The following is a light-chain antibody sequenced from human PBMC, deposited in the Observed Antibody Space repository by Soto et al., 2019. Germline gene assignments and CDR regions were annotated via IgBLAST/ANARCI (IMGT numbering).Light chain of an antibody. Sequence: AIQMTQSPSSLSASVGDRVTITCRASQGIGNDLGWYQEKPGKAPNLLIYAASNLQSGVPSRFSGSGSGTDFTLTISSLQPEDFATYYCLQDYNYPWTFGQGNKVEIK. CDR2: AAS. V-gene: IGKV1-6*01. CDR1: QGIGND. J-gene: IGKJ1*01. CDR3: LQDYNYPWT.